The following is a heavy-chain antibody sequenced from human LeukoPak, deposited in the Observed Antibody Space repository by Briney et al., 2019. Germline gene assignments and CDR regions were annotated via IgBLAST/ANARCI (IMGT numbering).Heavy chain of an antibody. D-gene: IGHD3-22*01. Sequence: PSETLSLTCTVPGGSISSSGYYWDWIRQPPGKGLEWIGSVYYSGNTYYKSSLERRVTISVDTSNNRFSLKLNSVTAADTGTYYCARTSGRGSVDPGTSGYVDSWGQGSLVTVSS. V-gene: IGHV4-39*01. J-gene: IGHJ4*02. CDR1: GGSISSSGYY. CDR3: ARTSGRGSVDPGTSGYVDS. CDR2: VYYSGNT.